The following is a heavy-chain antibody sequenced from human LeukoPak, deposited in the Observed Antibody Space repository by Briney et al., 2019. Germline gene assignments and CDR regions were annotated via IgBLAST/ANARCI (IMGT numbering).Heavy chain of an antibody. V-gene: IGHV4-59*02. CDR3: ARERSPLYFDY. CDR2: IYYSGST. J-gene: IGHJ4*02. CDR1: GGSVSSYY. Sequence: PSETLSLTCTVSGGSVSSYYWSWIRQPPGKGLEWIGYIYYSGSTNYNPSLKSRVTISVDTSKNQFSLKLSSVTAADTAVYYCARERSPLYFDYWGQGTPVTVSS.